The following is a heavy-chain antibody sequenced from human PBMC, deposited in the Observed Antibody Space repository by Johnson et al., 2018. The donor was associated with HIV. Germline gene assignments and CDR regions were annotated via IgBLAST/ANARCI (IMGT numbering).Heavy chain of an antibody. Sequence: QVQLVESGGGVVQPGGSLRLSCAASGFTFSNYAIHWVRQAPGKGLEWVAFIRYDGTNNYYADSVRGRFTISRDNSKNTVYLQMNSLRAEDTAVYYCAKDKDAFDIWGQGTMVTVSS. V-gene: IGHV3-30*02. CDR1: GFTFSNYA. CDR3: AKDKDAFDI. J-gene: IGHJ3*02. CDR2: IRYDGTNN.